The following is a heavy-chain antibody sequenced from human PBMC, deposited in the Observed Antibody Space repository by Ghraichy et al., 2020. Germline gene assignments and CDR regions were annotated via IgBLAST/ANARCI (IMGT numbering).Heavy chain of an antibody. CDR1: GGSFSGYY. D-gene: IGHD2-15*01. Sequence: SETLSLTCAVYGGSFSGYYWSWIRQPPGKGLEWIGEINHSGSTNYNPSLKSRVTISVDTSKNQFSLKLSSVTAADTAVYYCARGGPAAECPNGDWGQGTLPTVSS. CDR2: INHSGST. CDR3: ARGGPAAECPNGD. J-gene: IGHJ4*02. V-gene: IGHV4-34*01.